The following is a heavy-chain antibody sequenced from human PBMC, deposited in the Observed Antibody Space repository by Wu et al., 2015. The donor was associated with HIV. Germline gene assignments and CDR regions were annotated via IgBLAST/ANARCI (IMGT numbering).Heavy chain of an antibody. V-gene: IGHV1-69*11. CDR3: AREVGAMLANWFDP. Sequence: QVQLVQSGAEIKKPGSSVKVSCKASRDTFKRFAITWVRQAPGQGLECLGKITPILGSTVYTQKFQGRVTITADESTSTSYMELSSLTSEDTGVYYCAREVGAMLANWFDPWGQGTLVIVSS. CDR1: RDTFKRFA. CDR2: ITPILGST. D-gene: IGHD3-10*01. J-gene: IGHJ5*02.